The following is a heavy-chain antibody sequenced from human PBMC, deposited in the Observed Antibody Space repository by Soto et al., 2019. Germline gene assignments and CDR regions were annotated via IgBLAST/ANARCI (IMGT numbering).Heavy chain of an antibody. J-gene: IGHJ3*02. V-gene: IGHV3-11*01. CDR1: EFTFSDYY. D-gene: IGHD5-12*01. CDR3: ARRYSGGRAFDI. CDR2: ISSRGNTI. Sequence: QVQLVESGGGLVRPGESLRLSCAASEFTFSDYYMSWLRQAPGKGLEWVSYISSRGNTIYYGDCVKGRFTISRDNAKNSLYLQMTTLRAEATAVYYCARRYSGGRAFDICGQGTMDTVSS.